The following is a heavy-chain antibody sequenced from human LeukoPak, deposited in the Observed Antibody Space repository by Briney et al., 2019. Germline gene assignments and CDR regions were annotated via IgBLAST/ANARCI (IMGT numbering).Heavy chain of an antibody. CDR2: IYNSGSA. V-gene: IGHV4-59*12. J-gene: IGHJ6*03. CDR1: GGSISSYY. CDR3: ASQVRLERRYYYYSMDV. Sequence: PSETLSLTCIVSGGSISSYYWSWIRQPPGKGLEWIAYIYNSGSAKYNPSLKGRVTVSIDTSKNQFSLKLSSVTAADTAVYYCASQVRLERRYYYYSMDVCGKGTTVTVSS. D-gene: IGHD1-1*01.